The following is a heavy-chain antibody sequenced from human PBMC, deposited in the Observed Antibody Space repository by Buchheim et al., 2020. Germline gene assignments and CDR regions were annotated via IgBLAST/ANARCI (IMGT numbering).Heavy chain of an antibody. CDR3: VGYDSSGYYRIDY. V-gene: IGHV4-61*02. CDR1: GGSISSGSYY. D-gene: IGHD3-22*01. CDR2: IYTSGST. J-gene: IGHJ4*02. Sequence: QVQLQESGPGLVKPSQTLSLTCTVSGGSISSGSYYWSWIRQPAGKGLEWIGRIYTSGSTNYNPSLKSRVTISVDTSKNQFSLKLSSVTAADTAVYYCVGYDSSGYYRIDYWGQGTL.